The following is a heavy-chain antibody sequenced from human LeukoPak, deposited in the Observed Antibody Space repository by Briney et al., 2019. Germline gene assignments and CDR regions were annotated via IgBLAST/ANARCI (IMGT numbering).Heavy chain of an antibody. CDR2: IYPGDSDT. J-gene: IGHJ4*02. CDR3: ARQDGDYYYGSDY. V-gene: IGHV5-51*01. CDR1: GYTFTGSW. D-gene: IGHD3-22*01. Sequence: GESLKISCKGSGYTFTGSWIGWVRQMPGKGLEWMGMIYPGDSDTRYSPSFQGQVTISADRSISTAYLHWSSLKASDSAMYYCARQDGDYYYGSDYWGQGTLVTVSS.